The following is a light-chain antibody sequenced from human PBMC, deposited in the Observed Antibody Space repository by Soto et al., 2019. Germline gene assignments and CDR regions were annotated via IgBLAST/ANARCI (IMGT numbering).Light chain of an antibody. CDR1: QSITSSF. J-gene: IGKJ5*01. CDR2: GAS. CDR3: QQYENSPIT. V-gene: IGKV3-20*01. Sequence: EIVLTQSPGILSLSPGERASLSCGASQSITSSFLAWYQQKPGQAPRLLIYGASSRATGIPDRFSGTGSETDFTLTINRLEPEDFAVYYCQQYENSPITFGQGTRLEMK.